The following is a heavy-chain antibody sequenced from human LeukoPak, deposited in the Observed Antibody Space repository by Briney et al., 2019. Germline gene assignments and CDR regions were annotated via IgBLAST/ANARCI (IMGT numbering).Heavy chain of an antibody. Sequence: PSETLSLTCTVSGGSISSYYWSWSWQPPGQGLGWIGYIYSRGLTRRSTNYNPSLKSRVTISVVTSKNQFFLKLSSVTAADTAVYSCARRNRAIVGAPFDYWGQGTLVTVSS. CDR2: IYSRGLTRRST. CDR1: GGSISSYY. D-gene: IGHD1-26*01. J-gene: IGHJ4*02. V-gene: IGHV4-59*08. CDR3: ARRNRAIVGAPFDY.